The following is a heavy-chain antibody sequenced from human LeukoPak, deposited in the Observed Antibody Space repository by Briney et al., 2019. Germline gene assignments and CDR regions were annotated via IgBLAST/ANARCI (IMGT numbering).Heavy chain of an antibody. CDR2: ISGSGGST. CDR3: AKDTYTYYYGSGSYPIDY. D-gene: IGHD3-10*01. V-gene: IGHV3-23*01. CDR1: GFPFSSHP. Sequence: GGSLRLSCAASGFPFSSHPMRWVRQAPGKVREWVSAISGSGGSTYYADSVKGQFTIYRDNSKNKLYLKMNSLRAEDTDVYYCAKDTYTYYYGSGSYPIDYWGQGTLVTVSS. J-gene: IGHJ4*02.